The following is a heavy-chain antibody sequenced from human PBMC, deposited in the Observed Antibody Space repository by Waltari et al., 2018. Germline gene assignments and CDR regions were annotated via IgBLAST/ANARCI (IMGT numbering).Heavy chain of an antibody. CDR3: ARVEVPDPGHAFDI. J-gene: IGHJ3*02. CDR1: GDSIRIGPSY. D-gene: IGHD2-2*01. Sequence: QVQLQESGPGLVKPSQTLSPPCTVPGDSIRIGPSYWGWIRQPAGKGLEWIGRVDISGNTNYNPSLRSRVIISIDTSTNQVSLNMISVTAADTAVYYCARVEVPDPGHAFDIWGQGTMVTVSS. CDR2: VDISGNT. V-gene: IGHV4-61*02.